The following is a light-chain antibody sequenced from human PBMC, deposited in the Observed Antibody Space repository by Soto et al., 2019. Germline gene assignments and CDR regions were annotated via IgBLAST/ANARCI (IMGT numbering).Light chain of an antibody. Sequence: DIVMTQSPDSLAVSLGERATINCKSSQSVLYSSNNKNYLAWYQKKPGQPPKLLIYWASTRESGVPDRFSGGGSGSDFTLTISSLQAEDVAVYYCQQYYSTLMYTFGQGTKLEIK. CDR1: QSVLYSSNNKNY. V-gene: IGKV4-1*01. CDR3: QQYYSTLMYT. CDR2: WAS. J-gene: IGKJ2*01.